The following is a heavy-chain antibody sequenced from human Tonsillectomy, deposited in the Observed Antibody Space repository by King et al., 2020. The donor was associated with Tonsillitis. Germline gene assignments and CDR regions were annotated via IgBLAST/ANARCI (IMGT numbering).Heavy chain of an antibody. J-gene: IGHJ4*02. Sequence: PFASVPVSCNSSGSTFTIYVLLFVLPAPVQGLAWMGFISAYHVHTNYAQKLQGRVTMTTATSTSTAYMELRSLRSDDTAVYYCARDPGVVVVPAYPDYWGQGTLVTVSS. CDR1: GSTFTIYV. D-gene: IGHD2-2*01. CDR3: ARDPGVVVVPAYPDY. CDR2: ISAYHVHT. V-gene: IGHV1-18*04.